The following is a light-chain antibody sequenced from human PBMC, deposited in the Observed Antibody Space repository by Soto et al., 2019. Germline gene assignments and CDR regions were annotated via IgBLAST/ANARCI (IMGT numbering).Light chain of an antibody. V-gene: IGKV3-11*01. CDR3: QQRSNWPRSCT. J-gene: IGKJ3*01. CDR2: DAS. Sequence: EIVLTQSPATLSLSPGERATLSCRASQSVSSYLAWYQQKPGQAPRLLIYDASNRATGIPARFSGSGSGTDFALTISSLEPEDFAVYYCQQRSNWPRSCTFGPGTKVDIK. CDR1: QSVSSY.